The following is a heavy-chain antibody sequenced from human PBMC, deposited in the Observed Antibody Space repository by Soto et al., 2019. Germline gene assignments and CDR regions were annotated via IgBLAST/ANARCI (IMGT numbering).Heavy chain of an antibody. CDR1: GFTFSSYS. CDR3: ARDLPNHENFYYMDV. Sequence: GGSLRLSCAASGFTFSSYSMNWVRQAPGKGLEWVSYISTGSTTTYYADSVKGRFTISRDDAKNSLYLQMNRLRAGDTAVYYCARDLPNHENFYYMDVWGKGTTVTVSS. V-gene: IGHV3-48*01. J-gene: IGHJ6*03. D-gene: IGHD7-27*01. CDR2: ISTGSTTT.